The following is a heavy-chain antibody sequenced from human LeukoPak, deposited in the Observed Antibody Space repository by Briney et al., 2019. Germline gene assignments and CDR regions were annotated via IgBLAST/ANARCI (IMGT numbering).Heavy chain of an antibody. Sequence: GESLKISCKGSGYSFTSYWIGWVRQMPGKGLEWMGIIYPGDSDARYSPSFQGQVTISADKSISTAYLQWSSLKASDTAMYYYARHVGLTTRYLDYWGQGTLVTVSS. J-gene: IGHJ4*02. CDR2: IYPGDSDA. V-gene: IGHV5-51*01. D-gene: IGHD1-26*01. CDR1: GYSFTSYW. CDR3: ARHVGLTTRYLDY.